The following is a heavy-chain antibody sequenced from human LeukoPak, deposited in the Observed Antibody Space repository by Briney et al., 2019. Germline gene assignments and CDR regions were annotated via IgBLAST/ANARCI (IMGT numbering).Heavy chain of an antibody. CDR2: IYYSGST. Sequence: SETLSLTCTVSGGSISSYYWSWVRQPPGKGLEWIGYIYYSGSTNYSPSLKSRVTISVDTAKNQLSLTLSSVTAADTAVYYCARSGSYYVPTFDYWGQGTLVTVSS. D-gene: IGHD1-26*01. V-gene: IGHV4-59*01. CDR1: GGSISSYY. J-gene: IGHJ4*02. CDR3: ARSGSYYVPTFDY.